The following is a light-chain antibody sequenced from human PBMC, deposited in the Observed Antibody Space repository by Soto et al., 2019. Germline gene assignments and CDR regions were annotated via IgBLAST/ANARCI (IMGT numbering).Light chain of an antibody. CDR1: QSISSW. CDR2: DAS. V-gene: IGKV1-5*01. J-gene: IGKJ3*01. Sequence: DIQMTQSPSTLSASVGDRVTITCRASQSISSWLAWYQQKPGKAPKLLIYDASSLESGVPSRFSGSGSRTEFTLTISSLQPDDFATYYCQQYNSYSLFTFGPGTKVDIK. CDR3: QQYNSYSLFT.